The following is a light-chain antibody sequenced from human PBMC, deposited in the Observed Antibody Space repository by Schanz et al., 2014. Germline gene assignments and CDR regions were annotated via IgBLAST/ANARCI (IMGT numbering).Light chain of an antibody. Sequence: QSALTQPRSVSGSPGQSVTISCTGTSSDVGTYNYVSWYQHHPGKAPKFMIYEVTKRPSGVPDRFSGSKSGNTASLTISGLQAEDEADYHCSSHTAITTAVVFGGGTKLTVL. V-gene: IGLV2-11*01. CDR1: SSDVGTYNY. CDR3: SSHTAITTAVV. J-gene: IGLJ2*01. CDR2: EVT.